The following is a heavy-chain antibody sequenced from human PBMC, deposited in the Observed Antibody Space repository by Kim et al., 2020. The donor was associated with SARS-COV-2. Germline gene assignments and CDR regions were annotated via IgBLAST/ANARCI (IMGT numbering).Heavy chain of an antibody. V-gene: IGHV5-51*01. J-gene: IGHJ6*02. D-gene: IGHD2-21*02. CDR3: ARDLVVVTQSNGMDV. Sequence: GESLKISCKGSGYSFTSYWIGWVRQMPGKGLEWMGIIYPGDSDTRYSPSFQGQVTIPADKSISTAYLQWSSLKASDTAMYYCARDLVVVTQSNGMDVWGQGTTVTVSS. CDR2: IYPGDSDT. CDR1: GYSFTSYW.